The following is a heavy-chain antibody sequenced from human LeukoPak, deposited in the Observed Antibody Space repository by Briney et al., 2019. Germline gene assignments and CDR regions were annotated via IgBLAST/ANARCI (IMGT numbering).Heavy chain of an antibody. V-gene: IGHV3-23*01. CDR3: TKELHVAVAVADYYYFYMDV. J-gene: IGHJ6*03. D-gene: IGHD6-19*01. Sequence: GGSLRLSCAASGFASSSFATGRVRQSPGKGLEWLSTINGGGNTTFYSDSVKGRFTISRDNSKNTLYLHMDSLRPDDTATYYCTKELHVAVAVADYYYFYMDVWGRGTAVTVSS. CDR2: INGGGNTT. CDR1: GFASSSFA.